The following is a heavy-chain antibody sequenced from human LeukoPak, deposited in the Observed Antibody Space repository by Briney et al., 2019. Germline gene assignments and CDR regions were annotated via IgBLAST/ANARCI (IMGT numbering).Heavy chain of an antibody. D-gene: IGHD2-15*01. CDR1: GYTSNSFG. J-gene: IGHJ4*02. CDR3: ARGGSGGSSRALMGY. V-gene: IGHV1-18*01. CDR2: ISAYSGNT. Sequence: GASVKVSCKASGYTSNSFGITWVRQAPGQGLEWMGWISAYSGNTIYEHKFQGRVTLTTDTSTYTAYMELRSLRSDDTAVYYCARGGSGGSSRALMGYWGQGTLVTVSS.